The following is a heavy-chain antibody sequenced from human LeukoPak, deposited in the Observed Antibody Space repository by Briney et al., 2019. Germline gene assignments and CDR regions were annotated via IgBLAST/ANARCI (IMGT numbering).Heavy chain of an antibody. CDR2: IIPTFGAA. CDR3: ARVSYDILTGPTAFYYYYGMDV. V-gene: IGHV1-69*01. D-gene: IGHD3-9*01. CDR1: GGTFSSYA. J-gene: IGHJ6*04. Sequence: SVKVSCKASGGTFSSYAISWVRQAPGQGLEWMGGIIPTFGAANYAQKFQGRVTITADESTSTAYMELSSLRSEDTAVYYCARVSYDILTGPTAFYYYYGMDVWGKGTTVTVSS.